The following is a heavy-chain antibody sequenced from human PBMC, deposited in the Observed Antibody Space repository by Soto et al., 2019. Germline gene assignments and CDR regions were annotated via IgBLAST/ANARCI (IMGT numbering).Heavy chain of an antibody. J-gene: IGHJ4*02. D-gene: IGHD2-21*02. CDR1: GYSFSNYW. V-gene: IGHV5-51*01. CDR3: ARHSYCGNYCYSLDY. Sequence: GESLKISCKCSGYSFSNYWIGLVRQMPGKGLEWMAIIYPGDSDTRYSPSFQGQVTISADKSINTAYLQWSSLKASDTAMYYCARHSYCGNYCYSLDYWGQGTLVTVSS. CDR2: IYPGDSDT.